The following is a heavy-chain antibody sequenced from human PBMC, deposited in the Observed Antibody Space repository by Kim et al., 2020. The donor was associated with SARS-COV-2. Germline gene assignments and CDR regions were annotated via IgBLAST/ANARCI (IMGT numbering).Heavy chain of an antibody. J-gene: IGHJ4*02. CDR3: ARVLWVRGVPGFDY. Sequence: SQTLSLTCTVSGGSISSGGYYWSWIRQHPGKGLEWIGYIYYSGSTYYNPSLKSRVTISVDTSKNQFSLKLSSVTAADTAVYYCARVLWVRGVPGFDYWGQGTLVTVSS. D-gene: IGHD3-10*01. CDR1: GGSISSGGYY. CDR2: IYYSGST. V-gene: IGHV4-31*03.